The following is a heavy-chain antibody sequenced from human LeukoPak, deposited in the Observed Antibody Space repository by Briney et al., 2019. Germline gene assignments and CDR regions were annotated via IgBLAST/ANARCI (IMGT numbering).Heavy chain of an antibody. CDR3: ARQIYVWGSYRYLVYFDY. Sequence: PGESLKISCKGSGYSFTSYWIGWVRQMPGKGLEWMGIIYPGDSDTRYSPSFQGQVTISADKSISTAYLQWSSLKASDTAMYYCARQIYVWGSYRYLVYFDYWGQGTLVTVSS. CDR2: IYPGDSDT. CDR1: GYSFTSYW. J-gene: IGHJ4*02. V-gene: IGHV5-51*01. D-gene: IGHD3-16*02.